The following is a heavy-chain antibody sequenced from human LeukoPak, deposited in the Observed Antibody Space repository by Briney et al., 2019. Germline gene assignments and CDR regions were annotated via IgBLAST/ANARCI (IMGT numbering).Heavy chain of an antibody. Sequence: QSGGSLRLSCAASGFVFSNYAMHWVRQAPGKGLEWVAVISYDGSNKYYADSVKGRFTISRDNSKNTLYLQMNSLRAEDTAVYYCARDHKSRGDGYKYWGQGTLVTVSS. J-gene: IGHJ4*02. CDR3: ARDHKSRGDGYKY. V-gene: IGHV3-30-3*01. D-gene: IGHD5-12*01. CDR2: ISYDGSNK. CDR1: GFVFSNYA.